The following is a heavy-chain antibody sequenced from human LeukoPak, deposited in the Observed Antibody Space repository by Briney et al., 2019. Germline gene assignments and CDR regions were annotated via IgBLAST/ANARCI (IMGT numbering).Heavy chain of an antibody. V-gene: IGHV4-39*01. CDR1: GGSISSSSYY. J-gene: IGHJ4*02. D-gene: IGHD2-21*01. Sequence: PSETLSLTXTVSGGSISSSSYYWGWIRQPPGKGLEWIGSIYYSGSTYYNPSLKSRVTISVDTSKNQFSLKLSSVTAADTAVYYCARQRVEVVIASIYFDYWGQGTLVTVSS. CDR3: ARQRVEVVIASIYFDY. CDR2: IYYSGST.